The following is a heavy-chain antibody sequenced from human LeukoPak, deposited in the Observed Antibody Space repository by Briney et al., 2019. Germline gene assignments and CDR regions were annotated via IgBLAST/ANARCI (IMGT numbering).Heavy chain of an antibody. CDR1: GFTFSSYA. Sequence: GGSLRLSCAASGFTFSSYAMSWVRQAPGKGLEWVSGISYSGGSTYYADSVKGRFTVSSDSSENTLYLQMNSLKAEDTAIYYCARAQDYCSGSTCYGYFQYWGQGTLVTVSS. CDR2: ISYSGGST. J-gene: IGHJ1*01. CDR3: ARAQDYCSGSTCYGYFQY. D-gene: IGHD2-15*01. V-gene: IGHV3-23*01.